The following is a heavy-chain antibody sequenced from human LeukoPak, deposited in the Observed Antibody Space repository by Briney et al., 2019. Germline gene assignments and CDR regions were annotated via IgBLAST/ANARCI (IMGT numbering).Heavy chain of an antibody. J-gene: IGHJ3*02. CDR2: IYTSGST. CDR3: ARSRGVPGVDAFDI. D-gene: IGHD6-13*01. V-gene: IGHV4-4*07. CDR1: GGSIGSYY. Sequence: PSETLSLTCTVSGGSIGSYYWSWIRQPAGKGLEWIGRIYTSGSTNYNPSLKSRVAISVDTSKNQFSLKLSSVTAADTAVYYCARSRGVPGVDAFDIWGQGTMVTASS.